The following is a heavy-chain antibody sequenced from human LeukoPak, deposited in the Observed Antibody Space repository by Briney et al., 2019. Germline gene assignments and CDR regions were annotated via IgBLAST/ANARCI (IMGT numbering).Heavy chain of an antibody. CDR2: ISSSSSYI. CDR1: GFPFHSYS. CDR3: ARVRGDYNDAFDI. J-gene: IGHJ3*02. V-gene: IGHV3-21*01. D-gene: IGHD4-17*01. Sequence: GGAPGISCAAPGFPFHSYSKKWGRQAPGKGVGGVSSISSSSSYIYYADSVKGRFTISRDNAKNSLYLQMNSLRAEDTAVYYCARVRGDYNDAFDIWGQGTMVTVSS.